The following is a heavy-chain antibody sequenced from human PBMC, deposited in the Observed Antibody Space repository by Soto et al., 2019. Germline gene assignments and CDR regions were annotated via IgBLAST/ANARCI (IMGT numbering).Heavy chain of an antibody. CDR3: ARESGKEYCSSTSCPAGNWFDP. J-gene: IGHJ5*02. CDR2: INPNSGGT. Sequence: QVQLVQSGAEVKKPGASVKVSCKASGYTFTGYYMHWVRQAPGQGLEWMGWINPNSGGTNYAQKFQGRVTMTRDTSISTAYMELSRLRSDDTAVYYCARESGKEYCSSTSCPAGNWFDPWGQGTLVTVSS. D-gene: IGHD2-2*01. CDR1: GYTFTGYY. V-gene: IGHV1-2*02.